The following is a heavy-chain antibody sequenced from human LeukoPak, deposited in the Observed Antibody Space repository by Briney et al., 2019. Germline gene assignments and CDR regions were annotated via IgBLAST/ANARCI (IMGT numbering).Heavy chain of an antibody. CDR3: ARRPATVPIDY. V-gene: IGHV3-33*01. CDR2: IWFDGSNK. J-gene: IGHJ4*02. D-gene: IGHD4-17*01. CDR1: GFTFSNYG. Sequence: GRSLRLSCAASGFTFSNYGMHWVRQAPGKGLEWVAFIWFDGSNKYYADSVKGRFTISRDNSKNTLYLQMNSLRAEDTAVYYCARRPATVPIDYWGQGTLVTVSS.